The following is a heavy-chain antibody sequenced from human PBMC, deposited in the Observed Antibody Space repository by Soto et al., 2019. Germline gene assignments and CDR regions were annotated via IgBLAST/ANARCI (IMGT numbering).Heavy chain of an antibody. D-gene: IGHD2-15*01. CDR1: GGSINSGGYY. CDR2: IYYSGST. V-gene: IGHV4-31*02. Sequence: QVQLQESGPGLVKPSQTLSLTCTVSGGSINSGGYYWSWIRQHPGKGLEWIGYIYYSGSTYYNPSLKSRVTISVDTSKNQFSLKLSSVTAADTAVYYCAREVVDGSLAWFDPWGQGTLVTVSS. CDR3: AREVVDGSLAWFDP. J-gene: IGHJ5*02.